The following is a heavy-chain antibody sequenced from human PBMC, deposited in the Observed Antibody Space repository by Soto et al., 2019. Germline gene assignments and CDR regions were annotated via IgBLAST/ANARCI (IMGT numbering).Heavy chain of an antibody. CDR2: ISAYDGST. Sequence: ASVKVSCKASGYSFTTYGITWLRQAPGQGLEWMGWISAYDGSTNYAQKLLGRVSMTTESSTNTAYMELRSLRSDDTAMYYCARDPATAYSSSSFDYWGQGTLVTVSS. D-gene: IGHD6-6*01. CDR1: GYSFTTYG. CDR3: ARDPATAYSSSSFDY. J-gene: IGHJ4*02. V-gene: IGHV1-18*04.